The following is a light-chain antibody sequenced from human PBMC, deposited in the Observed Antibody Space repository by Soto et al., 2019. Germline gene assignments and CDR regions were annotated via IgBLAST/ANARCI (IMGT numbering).Light chain of an antibody. Sequence: EIVLTQSPGTLSLSPGERATLSCRASQTVSSRFLAWYQQRRGQAPRLLIYGASSRATGIPDRFRGSGSGTEFTLTISSLRSEDSAIYYCQKYFEWPPMTFGQGTKVDIK. J-gene: IGKJ1*01. CDR1: QTVSSRF. CDR3: QKYFEWPPMT. CDR2: GAS. V-gene: IGKV3-20*01.